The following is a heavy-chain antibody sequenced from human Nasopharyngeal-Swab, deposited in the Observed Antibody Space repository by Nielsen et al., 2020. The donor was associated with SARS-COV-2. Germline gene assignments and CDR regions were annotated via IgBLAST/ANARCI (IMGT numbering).Heavy chain of an antibody. D-gene: IGHD3-10*01. V-gene: IGHV1-69*13. CDR2: IIPIFGTA. CDR1: GGTFSSYA. Sequence: VKVSCKASGGTFSSYAISWVRQAPGQGLEWMGGIIPIFGTANYAQKFQGRVTITADESTSTAYMELSSLRSEDTAVYYCARSKTPHGILWFGELFKLKGYYGMDVWGQGTTVTVSS. J-gene: IGHJ6*02. CDR3: ARSKTPHGILWFGELFKLKGYYGMDV.